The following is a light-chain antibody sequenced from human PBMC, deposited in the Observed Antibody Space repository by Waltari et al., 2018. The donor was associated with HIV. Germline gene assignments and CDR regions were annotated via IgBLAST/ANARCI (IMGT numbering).Light chain of an antibody. CDR1: SSDIGAYNY. J-gene: IGLJ1*01. Sequence: QSALTQPPSASGSPGQSVTISCTGTSSDIGAYNYVSWYQQHPGKAPKLMIYEVSSRPAGFPDRFSGSKSGNTASLTVSGLQAEDEADYYCSSYAGSNNYVFGTGTKVTVL. CDR3: SSYAGSNNYV. V-gene: IGLV2-8*01. CDR2: EVS.